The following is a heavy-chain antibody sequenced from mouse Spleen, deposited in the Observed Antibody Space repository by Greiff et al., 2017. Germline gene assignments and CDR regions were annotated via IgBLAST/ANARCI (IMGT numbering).Heavy chain of an antibody. CDR3: ARQRYYGSILYWYFDV. CDR2: ISSGGGNT. CDR1: GFTFSSYA. V-gene: IGHV5-9-3*01. D-gene: IGHD1-1*01. J-gene: IGHJ1*01. Sequence: EVHLVESGGGLVKLGGSLKLSCAASGFTFSSYAMSWVRQTPEKRLEWVATISSGGGNTYYPDSVKGRFTISRDNAKNTLYLQMSSLKSEDTAMYYCARQRYYGSILYWYFDVWGAGTTVTVSS.